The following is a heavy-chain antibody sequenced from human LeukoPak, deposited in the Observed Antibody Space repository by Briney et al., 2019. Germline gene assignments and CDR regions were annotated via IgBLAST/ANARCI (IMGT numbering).Heavy chain of an antibody. Sequence: PGGSLRLSCEASGFTFSNYAMSWVRQAPGKGLEWVSAVSTGLTTYYADSVKGRFTISRDNSKSTLYLQMNSLRAEDTAVYYCAKGGASVTRYVDYWGQGTLVTVSS. D-gene: IGHD4-17*01. CDR1: GFTFSNYA. CDR3: AKGGASVTRYVDY. V-gene: IGHV3-23*01. CDR2: VSTGLTT. J-gene: IGHJ4*02.